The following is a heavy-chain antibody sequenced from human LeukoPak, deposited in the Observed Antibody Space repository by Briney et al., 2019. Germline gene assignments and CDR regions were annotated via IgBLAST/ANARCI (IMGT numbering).Heavy chain of an antibody. CDR3: AMKAVPRPRLYDAFDF. CDR1: GFIFSSYQ. J-gene: IGHJ3*01. D-gene: IGHD2-2*02. Sequence: GGSLRLSCAASGFIFSSYQMNWVRQAPGKGLEWVSYISSSGRTIYYADSVRGRFTISRDNAKNSLYLQMNSLRAEDTAVYYCAMKAVPRPRLYDAFDFWGQGTVVTVSS. V-gene: IGHV3-48*03. CDR2: ISSSGRTI.